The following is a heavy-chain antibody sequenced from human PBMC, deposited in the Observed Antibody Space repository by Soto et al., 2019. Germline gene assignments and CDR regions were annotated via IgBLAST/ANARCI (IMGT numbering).Heavy chain of an antibody. J-gene: IGHJ4*02. CDR2: IKHDGSEK. Sequence: GGSLRLSCAACGFTFSNCYMSWVRQAPGKGLEWVANIKHDGSEKYYVDSVKGRFTISRDNAKNSLYLQMNSLRAEDTAVYYCARGWTTIADWGQGTLVTVSS. CDR1: GFTFSNCY. V-gene: IGHV3-7*01. D-gene: IGHD5-12*01. CDR3: ARGWTTIAD.